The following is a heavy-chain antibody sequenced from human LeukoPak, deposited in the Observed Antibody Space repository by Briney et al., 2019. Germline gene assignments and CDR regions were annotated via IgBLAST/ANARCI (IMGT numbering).Heavy chain of an antibody. CDR2: IYYSGST. Sequence: SETLSLTCTVSGGSISSGGYSWSWIRQPPGKGLEWIGYIYYSGSTYYNPSLKSRVTISVDTSKNQFSLKLSSVTAADTAVYYCARGGFDGDYRSQFDYWGQGTLVTVSS. CDR3: ARGGFDGDYRSQFDY. J-gene: IGHJ4*02. V-gene: IGHV4-31*03. CDR1: GGSISSGGYS. D-gene: IGHD4-17*01.